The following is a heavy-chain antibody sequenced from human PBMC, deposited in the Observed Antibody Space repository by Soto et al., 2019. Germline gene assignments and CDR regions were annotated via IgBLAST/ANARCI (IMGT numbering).Heavy chain of an antibody. CDR1: GGSVSSDDYY. V-gene: IGHV4-30-4*01. CDR3: AIDRQYYDILTGYYKGAFDI. J-gene: IGHJ3*02. D-gene: IGHD3-9*01. Sequence: SETLSLTCTVSGGSVSSDDYYWSWIRQPPGKGLEWIGYIYYNGNTYYNPSLKSRVSVSLDTSKNQFSLKVNSVTAAYTAVYYCAIDRQYYDILTGYYKGAFDIWGQGTMVTVSS. CDR2: IYYNGNT.